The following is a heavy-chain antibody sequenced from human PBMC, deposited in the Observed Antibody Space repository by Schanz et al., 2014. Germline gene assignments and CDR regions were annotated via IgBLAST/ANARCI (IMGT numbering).Heavy chain of an antibody. CDR1: EFTFSSYK. J-gene: IGHJ4*02. D-gene: IGHD6-19*01. CDR3: AIIGVMVAVAGTRADY. Sequence: VQLVESGGGVVQPGRSLRLSCEASEFTFSSYKMNWVRQAPGKGLEWVSDISSGSSYANYADSVKGRFTISRDNAKNSLYLQMNSLRAEDTAVYYCAIIGVMVAVAGTRADYWGQGTLVTVSS. CDR2: ISSGSSYA. V-gene: IGHV3-21*05.